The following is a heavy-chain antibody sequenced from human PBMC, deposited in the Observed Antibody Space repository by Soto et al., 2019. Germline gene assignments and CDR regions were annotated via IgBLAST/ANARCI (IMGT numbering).Heavy chain of an antibody. CDR1: GLSFSGYY. J-gene: IGHJ4*02. D-gene: IGHD3-16*01. Sequence: SDTLSLTCAVYGLSFSGYYWSWIRQPPGKGLEWIGEINHSGSTNYNPSLKSRVTISVDTSKNQFSLKLSSVTAADTAVYYCATDLYDTFDYWGQGTLVTVSS. CDR2: INHSGST. CDR3: ATDLYDTFDY. V-gene: IGHV4-34*01.